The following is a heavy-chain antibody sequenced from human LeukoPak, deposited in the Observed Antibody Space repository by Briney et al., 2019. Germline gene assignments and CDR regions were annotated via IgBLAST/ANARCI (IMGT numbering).Heavy chain of an antibody. CDR3: ARTPSAFGGVIVKEEFDY. V-gene: IGHV5-51*01. D-gene: IGHD3-16*02. CDR1: GYSFTSYW. J-gene: IGHJ4*02. CDR2: IYPGDSDT. Sequence: GESLKISCKGSGYSFTSYWIGWVRQMPGKGLEWMGIIYPGDSDTRYSPSFQGQVTISADKSISTAYLQWSSLKASDTAMYYCARTPSAFGGVIVKEEFDYWGQGTLVTVSS.